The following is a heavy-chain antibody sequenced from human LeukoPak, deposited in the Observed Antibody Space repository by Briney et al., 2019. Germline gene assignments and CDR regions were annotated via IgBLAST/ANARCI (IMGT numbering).Heavy chain of an antibody. CDR2: IYHSGST. Sequence: APETLSLTCAVSGYSISSGYYWGWIRQPPGKGLEWIGSIYHSGSTYYNPSLKSRVTISVDTSKNQFSLKLSSVTAADTAVYYCARSFSGSYSLGDYWGQGTLVTVSS. D-gene: IGHD3-10*01. J-gene: IGHJ4*02. CDR1: GYSISSGYY. V-gene: IGHV4-38-2*01. CDR3: ARSFSGSYSLGDY.